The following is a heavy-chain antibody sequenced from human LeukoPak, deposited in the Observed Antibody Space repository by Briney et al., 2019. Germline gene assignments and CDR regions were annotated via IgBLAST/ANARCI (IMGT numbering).Heavy chain of an antibody. CDR2: IRFDGTTE. CDR3: ARGAAVALEL. Sequence: GGSLGLSCGASGFALTDYNMHWVRQAPGKGLEYVAFIRFDGTTEYYTDSVKGRFTMSRGKSKNTLYLQMNSLRGEDTAVYYCARGAAVALELWGQGTLVTVSS. D-gene: IGHD6-19*01. CDR1: GFALTDYN. V-gene: IGHV3-30*02. J-gene: IGHJ4*02.